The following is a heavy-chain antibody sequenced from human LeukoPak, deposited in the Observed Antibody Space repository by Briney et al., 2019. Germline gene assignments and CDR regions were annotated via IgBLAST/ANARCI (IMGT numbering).Heavy chain of an antibody. CDR3: ARGGGYSSSWNWFDP. D-gene: IGHD6-13*01. CDR1: GGSISSGGYY. V-gene: IGHV4-31*03. J-gene: IGHJ5*02. CDR2: IYYSGST. Sequence: SQTLSLTCTVSGGSISSGGYYWRWIRQHPGKGLEWIGYIYYSGSTYYSPSLKSRVTISVDTSKNQFSLKLSSVTAADTAVYYCARGGGYSSSWNWFDPWGQGTLVTVSS.